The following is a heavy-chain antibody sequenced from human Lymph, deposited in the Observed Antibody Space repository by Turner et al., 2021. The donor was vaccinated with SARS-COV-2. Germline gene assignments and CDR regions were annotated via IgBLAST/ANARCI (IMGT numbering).Heavy chain of an antibody. CDR1: GIIVSRNY. D-gene: IGHD6-13*01. CDR3: ARDLGTYGMDV. Sequence: EVQLVETGGGLIQPGGSLRLSCAASGIIVSRNYMNWVRQAPGNGLEWGAVIYSGGTTYYADSVKGRFTISRDNSKNTLYLQMNSLRVEDTALYYCARDLGTYGMDVWGQGTTVTVSS. J-gene: IGHJ6*02. V-gene: IGHV3-53*02. CDR2: IYSGGTT.